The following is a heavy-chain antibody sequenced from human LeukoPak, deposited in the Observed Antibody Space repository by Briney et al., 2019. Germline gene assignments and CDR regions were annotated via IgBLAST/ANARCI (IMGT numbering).Heavy chain of an antibody. Sequence: GGSLRLSCAASGFTFSSYSMNWVRQAPGKGLEWVSYISSSSSTIYYADSVKGRFTISRDNAKNSLYLQMNSLRAEDTAVYYCARQLTTLTYGGFDYWGQGTLVTVSS. CDR3: ARQLTTLTYGGFDY. D-gene: IGHD4/OR15-4a*01. J-gene: IGHJ4*02. CDR1: GFTFSSYS. CDR2: ISSSSSTI. V-gene: IGHV3-48*04.